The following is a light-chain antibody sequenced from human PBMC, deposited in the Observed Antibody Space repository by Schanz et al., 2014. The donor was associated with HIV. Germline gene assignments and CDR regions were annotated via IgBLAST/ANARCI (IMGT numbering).Light chain of an antibody. J-gene: IGLJ2*01. CDR3: QTWDTGTHVL. V-gene: IGLV4-69*02. Sequence: LVLTQSPSASASLGASVKLTCTLSSGHSSYAIAWHQQQPEKGPRYLMRLNSDGSHTKGDGIPDRFSGSSSGAERYLTISSLQSEDEADYYCQTWDTGTHVLFGGGTKLTVL. CDR1: SGHSSYA. CDR2: LNSDGSH.